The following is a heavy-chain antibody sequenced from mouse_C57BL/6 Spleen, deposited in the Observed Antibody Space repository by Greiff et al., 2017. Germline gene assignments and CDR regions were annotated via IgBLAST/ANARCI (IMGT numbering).Heavy chain of an antibody. D-gene: IGHD2-12*01. CDR2: IHPSDSDT. CDR1: GYTFTSYW. CDR3: AYTETYYAMDY. Sequence: VQLQQPGAELVKPGASVKVSCKASGYTFTSYWMHWVKQRPGQGLEWIGRIHPSDSDTNSNQKFKGKATLTIEKSSSTSYMHLIRQTSVDSSVDYCAYTETYYAMDYWGQGTSVTVSA. J-gene: IGHJ4*01. V-gene: IGHV1-74*01.